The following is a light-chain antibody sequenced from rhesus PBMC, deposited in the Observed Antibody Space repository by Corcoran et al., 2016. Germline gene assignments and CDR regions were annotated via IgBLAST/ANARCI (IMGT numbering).Light chain of an antibody. Sequence: DIQMTQSPSSLSASVGDRVTITCRASQGITNDLAWYQQKPGETPKLLMYEASSLQSGIPSRFSGMGSGTDFTLTISSLQSEGFASYSCQHYYSTPYSFGQGAKVEVK. CDR3: QHYYSTPYS. CDR2: EAS. V-gene: IGKV1-25*01. CDR1: QGITND. J-gene: IGKJ2*01.